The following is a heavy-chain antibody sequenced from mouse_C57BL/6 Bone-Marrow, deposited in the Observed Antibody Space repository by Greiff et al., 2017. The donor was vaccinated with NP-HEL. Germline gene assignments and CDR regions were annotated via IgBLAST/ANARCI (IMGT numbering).Heavy chain of an antibody. CDR1: GYTFTSYW. D-gene: IGHD1-1*01. CDR2: IYPGSGST. CDR3: ASGSPTVVAPFDY. Sequence: QVQLQQPGAELVKPGASVKMSCKASGYTFTSYWITWVKQRPGQGLEWIGDIYPGSGSTNYNEKFKSKATLTVDTSSSTAYMQLSSLTSEDSAVYYCASGSPTVVAPFDYWGQGTTLTVSS. V-gene: IGHV1-55*01. J-gene: IGHJ2*01.